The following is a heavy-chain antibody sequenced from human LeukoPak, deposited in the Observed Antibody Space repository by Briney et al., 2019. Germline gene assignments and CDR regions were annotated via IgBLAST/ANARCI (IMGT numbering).Heavy chain of an antibody. CDR3: ARDGMVRGVMVY. Sequence: GGSLRLSCAASGFTFTDYWMSWVRQAPGKGLEWVANIKRDGSEKYYVDSVKGRFTTSRDNAKNSLDLQMNSLRAEDTAVYYCARDGMVRGVMVYWGQGTLVTVSS. V-gene: IGHV3-7*01. D-gene: IGHD3-10*01. CDR2: IKRDGSEK. J-gene: IGHJ4*02. CDR1: GFTFTDYW.